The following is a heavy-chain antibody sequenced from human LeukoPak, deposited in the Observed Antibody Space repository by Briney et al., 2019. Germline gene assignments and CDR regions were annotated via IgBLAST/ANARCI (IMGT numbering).Heavy chain of an antibody. V-gene: IGHV3-21*01. D-gene: IGHD2-21*01. CDR2: ISSSGSYI. J-gene: IGHJ3*02. CDR1: GFTFTSYT. CDR3: ARSLIADGAFDI. Sequence: KTGGSLRLSCAVSGFTFTSYTMNWVRQAPGKGLEWVSDISSSGSYIDYADSVKGRFTISRDNAKNSLFLHMNSLRAEDTAVYYCARSLIADGAFDIWGQGTMVTVSS.